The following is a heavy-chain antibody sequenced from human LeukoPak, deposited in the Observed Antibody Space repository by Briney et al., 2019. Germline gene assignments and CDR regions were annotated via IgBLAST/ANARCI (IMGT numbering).Heavy chain of an antibody. J-gene: IGHJ4*02. CDR2: INYSANT. CDR1: GGYISSDDHN. Sequence: SEALSLTCTVSGGYISSDDHNWGWIRQPPGKGLECLRNINYSANTHHNPSLKCRVTISVDTSKNQFSLKLNSVTAADTAVYYCAKITFLAYWGQGTLVTV. V-gene: IGHV4-39*01. CDR3: AKITFLAY. D-gene: IGHD3-3*01.